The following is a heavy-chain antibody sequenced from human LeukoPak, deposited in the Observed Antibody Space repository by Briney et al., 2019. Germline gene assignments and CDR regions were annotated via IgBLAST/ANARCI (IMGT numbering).Heavy chain of an antibody. V-gene: IGHV3-30*18. CDR1: GFTFSSYG. J-gene: IGHJ4*02. D-gene: IGHD2-15*01. CDR3: AKVLRGGVDFDY. Sequence: QPGGSLRLSCAASGFTFSSYGMHWVRQAPGKGLEWVAVISYDGSNKYYADSVKGRFTISRDNSKNTLYLQMNSLRAEDTAVYYCAKVLRGGVDFDYWAREPWSPSPQ. CDR2: ISYDGSNK.